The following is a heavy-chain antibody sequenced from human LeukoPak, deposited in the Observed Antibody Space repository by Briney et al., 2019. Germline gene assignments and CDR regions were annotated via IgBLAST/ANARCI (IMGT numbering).Heavy chain of an antibody. D-gene: IGHD4-23*01. V-gene: IGHV3-64*01. Sequence: PGGSLRLSCAASGFTFSSYAMHWVRQAPGKGLEYVSAISSNGGSTYYANSVKGRFTISRDNSKNTLYLQMGSLRAEDMAVYYCARVADYGGAYYFDYWGQGTLVTVSS. CDR1: GFTFSSYA. CDR3: ARVADYGGAYYFDY. J-gene: IGHJ4*02. CDR2: ISSNGGST.